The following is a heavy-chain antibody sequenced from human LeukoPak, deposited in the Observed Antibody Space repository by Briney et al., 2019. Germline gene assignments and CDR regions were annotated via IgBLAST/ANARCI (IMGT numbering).Heavy chain of an antibody. Sequence: GESLQISCKGFRYSLSTYWIGWVRQLPGRGLEWMGIIYPGDYTTQYTSSFQGQVTISVDKSTGTAYLQWSSLKASDTAMYYCASRDYGSTWSDPWGQGTLVTVSS. CDR2: IYPGDYTT. J-gene: IGHJ5*02. V-gene: IGHV5-51*01. CDR3: ASRDYGSTWSDP. CDR1: RYSLSTYW. D-gene: IGHD4/OR15-4a*01.